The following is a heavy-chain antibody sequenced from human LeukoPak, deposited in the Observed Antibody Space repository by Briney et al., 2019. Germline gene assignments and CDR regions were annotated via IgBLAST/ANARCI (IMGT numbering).Heavy chain of an antibody. D-gene: IGHD3-22*01. V-gene: IGHV3-30*03. Sequence: PGGSLRLSCVASGFTVSDHYIDWVRQAPGKGLEWVAVISYDGSNKYYADSVKGRFTISRDNSKNTLYLQMNSLRAEDTAVYYCVYLSSGYSDFYYFDYWGQGTLVTVSS. J-gene: IGHJ4*02. CDR1: GFTVSDHY. CDR3: VYLSSGYSDFYYFDY. CDR2: ISYDGSNK.